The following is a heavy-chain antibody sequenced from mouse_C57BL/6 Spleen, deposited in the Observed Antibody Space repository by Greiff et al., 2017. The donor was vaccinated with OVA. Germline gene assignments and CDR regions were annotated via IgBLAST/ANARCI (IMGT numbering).Heavy chain of an antibody. J-gene: IGHJ2*01. CDR1: GYTFTDSY. Sequence: VKLQQSGAELVRPGASVKLSCKASGYTFTDSYINWVKQRPGQGLEWIARIYPGSGNTYYNEKFKGKATLTAEKSSSTAYMQLSSLTSEDSAVYFCARYGNFDYWGQGTTLTVSS. V-gene: IGHV1-76*01. CDR3: ARYGNFDY. D-gene: IGHD2-1*01. CDR2: IYPGSGNT.